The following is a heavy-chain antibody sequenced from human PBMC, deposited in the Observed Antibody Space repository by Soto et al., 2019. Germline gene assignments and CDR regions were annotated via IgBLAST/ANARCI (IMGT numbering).Heavy chain of an antibody. J-gene: IGHJ4*02. CDR2: INPGNGDT. CDR1: GYTFTTFP. V-gene: IGHV1-3*01. Sequence: GASVKVSCKASGYTFTTFPIHWVRQAPGQRLEWMGWINPGNGDTEHSQRFQGRVTITRDTSASTAYMELTSLRSEDTAVYYCARKDYFSSGTYYLDFWGQGTLVTVS. CDR3: ARKDYFSSGTYYLDF. D-gene: IGHD3-10*01.